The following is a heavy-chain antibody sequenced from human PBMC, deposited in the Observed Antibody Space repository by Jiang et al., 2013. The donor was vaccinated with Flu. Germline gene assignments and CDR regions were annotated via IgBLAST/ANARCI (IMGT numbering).Heavy chain of an antibody. Sequence: YTFTTYAMHWVRQAPGHRLEWMGWINIDNGNTQYSQKFQGRITITGDASATTAYMELSSLTSEDTAVYYCAKDVNGHKHFDYWGQGTLVSVSS. CDR2: INIDNGNT. CDR3: AKDVNGHKHFDY. CDR1: YTFTTYA. D-gene: IGHD2-8*01. V-gene: IGHV1-3*04. J-gene: IGHJ4*02.